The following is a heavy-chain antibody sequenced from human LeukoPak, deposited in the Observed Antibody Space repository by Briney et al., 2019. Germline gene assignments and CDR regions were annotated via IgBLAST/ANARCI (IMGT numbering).Heavy chain of an antibody. CDR3: ARERGGFDY. V-gene: IGHV3-48*03. CDR2: ISSSASPI. Sequence: GGSLRLSCAASGFTFSSYEMNWVRQAPGKGLEWVSYISSSASPIYCADSVKGRFTISRDNAKDSLYLQMNSLRAEDTAVYYCARERGGFDYWGQGTLVTVSS. J-gene: IGHJ4*02. CDR1: GFTFSSYE.